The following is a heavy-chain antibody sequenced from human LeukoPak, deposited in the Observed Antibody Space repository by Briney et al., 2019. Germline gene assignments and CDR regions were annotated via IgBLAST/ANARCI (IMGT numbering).Heavy chain of an antibody. J-gene: IGHJ3*02. V-gene: IGHV3-13*01. Sequence: GGSLRLSCAASGFTFSSYDMHWVRQAPGKGLEWVSAIGTAGDTYYPGSVKGRFTISRENAKNSLYLQMNSLRAGDTAVYYCARSTFSIAAAAFDIWGQGTMVTVSS. CDR1: GFTFSSYD. CDR2: IGTAGDT. D-gene: IGHD6-13*01. CDR3: ARSTFSIAAAAFDI.